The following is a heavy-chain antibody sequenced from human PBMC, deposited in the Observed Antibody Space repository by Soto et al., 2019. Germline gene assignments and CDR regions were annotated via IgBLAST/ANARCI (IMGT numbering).Heavy chain of an antibody. J-gene: IGHJ4*02. D-gene: IGHD6-19*01. CDR3: AKAGSSGWYIEYYFDY. Sequence: GGSLRLSCAASGFTFSSYAMSWVRQAPGKGLEWVSAISGSGGSTYYADSVKGRFTISRDNSKNTLYLQMNSLRAEDTAVYYCAKAGSSGWYIEYYFDYWGQGTLVTVSS. CDR1: GFTFSSYA. CDR2: ISGSGGST. V-gene: IGHV3-23*01.